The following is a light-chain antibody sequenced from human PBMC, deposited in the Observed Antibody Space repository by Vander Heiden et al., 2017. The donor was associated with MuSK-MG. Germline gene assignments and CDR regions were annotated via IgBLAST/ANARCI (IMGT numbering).Light chain of an antibody. CDR2: GAS. Sequence: PAERATLSCRASQSVSSSYLAWYQQKHGQAPRLLIYGASSRATAIPDRFSGSGSGTDFTLTISRLEPEDFAMYYCQQYGSSPYTFGQGTKLEIK. V-gene: IGKV3-20*01. J-gene: IGKJ2*01. CDR3: QQYGSSPYT. CDR1: QSVSSSY.